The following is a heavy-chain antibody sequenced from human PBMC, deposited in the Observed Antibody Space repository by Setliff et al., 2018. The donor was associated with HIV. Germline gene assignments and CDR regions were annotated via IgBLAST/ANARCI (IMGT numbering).Heavy chain of an antibody. CDR2: FDPQDGET. CDR1: GYTLSELS. CDR3: ATAKEHWLTEGGFDF. J-gene: IGHJ4*02. V-gene: IGHV1-24*01. D-gene: IGHD6-19*01. Sequence: ASVKVSCKVSGYTLSELSIHWVRQAPGKGLEWMGYFDPQDGETVYAQKFQGRVTLTEDTSTDTAYMELGSLTSDDTAVYYCATAKEHWLTEGGFDFWGQGTLVTVSS.